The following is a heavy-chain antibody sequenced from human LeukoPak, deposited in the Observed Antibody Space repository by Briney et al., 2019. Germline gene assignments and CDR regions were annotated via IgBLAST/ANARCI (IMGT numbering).Heavy chain of an antibody. CDR3: ARDVFEEVTIFSARYYYMDV. V-gene: IGHV4-34*01. CDR1: GGSFSGYY. CDR2: INHSGST. D-gene: IGHD3-3*01. J-gene: IGHJ6*03. Sequence: SETLSLTCAVYGGSFSGYYWSWIRQPPGKGLEWIGEINHSGSTNYNPSLKSRVTISVDTSKNQFSLKPSFVTAADTAVYYCARDVFEEVTIFSARYYYMDVWGKGTTVTVSS.